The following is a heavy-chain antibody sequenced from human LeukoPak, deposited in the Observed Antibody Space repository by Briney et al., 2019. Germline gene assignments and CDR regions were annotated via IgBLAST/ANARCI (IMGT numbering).Heavy chain of an antibody. D-gene: IGHD2-8*01. CDR1: GFTFSDHY. V-gene: IGHV3-72*01. Sequence: GGSLRLSCAASGFTFSDHYMDWVRQAPGKGLEWVARIRNKVTAYSTDYAASVRGRFTISRDDSKNSLYLQMISLRTEDTAVYFCSRDQSNGDYFDYWGQGALVTVSS. CDR2: IRNKVTAYST. CDR3: SRDQSNGDYFDY. J-gene: IGHJ4*02.